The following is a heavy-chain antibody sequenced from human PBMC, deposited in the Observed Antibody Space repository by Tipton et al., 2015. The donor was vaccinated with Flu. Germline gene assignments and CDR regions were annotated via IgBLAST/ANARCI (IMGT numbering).Heavy chain of an antibody. CDR3: ARGLVEGWPTGPDI. Sequence: TLSLTYAVYGGSFSGYYWSWIRQPPGKGLEWIGEINHSGSTNYNPSLKSRVTISVDTSKNQFSLKLSSVTAADTAVYYCARGLVEGWPTGPDIWGQGTMVTVSS. J-gene: IGHJ3*02. D-gene: IGHD1-14*01. CDR2: INHSGST. V-gene: IGHV4-34*01. CDR1: GGSFSGYY.